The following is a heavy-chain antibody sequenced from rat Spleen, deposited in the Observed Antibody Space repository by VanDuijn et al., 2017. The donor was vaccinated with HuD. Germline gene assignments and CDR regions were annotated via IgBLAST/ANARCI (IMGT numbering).Heavy chain of an antibody. D-gene: IGHD1-12*03. J-gene: IGHJ2*01. CDR2: IWGNGNT. CDR1: GFSLISYA. Sequence: QVQLKESGPGLVQPSQTLSLTCTVSGFSLISYAVNWVRQPPGKGLEWMGLIWGNGNTNYNSALKSRLSISRDTSKSQVYLKMNNLQTEDTAMYFCATQHYYDGYYRDYWGQGVMVTVSS. CDR3: ATQHYYDGYYRDY. V-gene: IGHV2S61*01.